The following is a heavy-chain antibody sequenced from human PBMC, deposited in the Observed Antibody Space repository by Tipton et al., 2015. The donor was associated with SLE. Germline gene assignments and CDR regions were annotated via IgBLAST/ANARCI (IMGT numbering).Heavy chain of an antibody. V-gene: IGHV3-30*04. CDR2: ISYDGSNK. J-gene: IGHJ4*02. CDR1: GITFSSYA. CDR3: ASSLLTVFAGFDY. Sequence: PLRLSCEVSGITFSSYAMHWVRQAPGKGLEWVAVISYDGSNKYYADSVKGRFTISRDNSMDTLYLQMNSLRAEDTAVYYCASSLLTVFAGFDYWGQGTLVTVSS. D-gene: IGHD3-3*01.